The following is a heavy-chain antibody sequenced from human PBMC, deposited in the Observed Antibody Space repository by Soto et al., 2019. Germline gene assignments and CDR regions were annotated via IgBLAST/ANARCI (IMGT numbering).Heavy chain of an antibody. CDR3: TTGSVEGV. J-gene: IGHJ6*02. CDR1: GFTFSKAW. CDR2: IKTNSEGGTT. Sequence: EVQLVESGGGLVKPGGSLRLSCAASGFTFSKAWMNWVRQAPGKGLEWVGRIKTNSEGGTTDYAAPVQGRFSLSRDDSRNTLSLQMNSLKTDETAVYYCTTGSVEGVWGQGATVTVSS. V-gene: IGHV3-15*07. D-gene: IGHD2-15*01.